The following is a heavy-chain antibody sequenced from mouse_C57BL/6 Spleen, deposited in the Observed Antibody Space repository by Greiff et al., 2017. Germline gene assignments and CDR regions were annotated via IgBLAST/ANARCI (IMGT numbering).Heavy chain of an antibody. D-gene: IGHD1-1*01. CDR1: GYTFTSYW. J-gene: IGHJ1*03. CDR2: IDPSDSYT. Sequence: QVQLKQPGAELVMPGASVKLSCKASGYTFTSYWMHWVKQRPGQGLEWIGEIDPSDSYTNYNQKFKGKSTLTVDKSSSTAYMQLSSLTSEDSAVYYCAREFTTVVHFDVWGTGTTVTVSS. V-gene: IGHV1-69*01. CDR3: AREFTTVVHFDV.